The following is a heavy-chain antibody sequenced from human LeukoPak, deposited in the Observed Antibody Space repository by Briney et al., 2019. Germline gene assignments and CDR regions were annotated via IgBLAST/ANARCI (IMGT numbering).Heavy chain of an antibody. CDR1: GFTFGYFT. J-gene: IGHJ4*02. Sequence: PGGSLRLSCAGSGFTFGYFTMNWVRQAPGKGLEWVSYISGSSTTLYYADSVEGRFTISRDNAKNSLFLQVNGLRADDTAVYYCARLATDGSGTPGFFDYWGQGTLVTVSS. CDR3: ARLATDGSGTPGFFDY. V-gene: IGHV3-48*04. CDR2: ISGSSTTL. D-gene: IGHD3-10*01.